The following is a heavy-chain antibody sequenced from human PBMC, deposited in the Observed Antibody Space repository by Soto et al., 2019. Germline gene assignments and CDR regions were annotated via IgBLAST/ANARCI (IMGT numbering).Heavy chain of an antibody. J-gene: IGHJ6*02. CDR2: IWYDGSNK. Sequence: QVQLVESGGGVVQPGRSLRLSCAASGFTFSSYGMHWVRQAPGKGLEWVSIIWYDGSNKYYADSVKGRFTISRDDSKNTLYLQMNSLRAEDTAVYYCARDRGSLMDVWGQGTTVTVSS. D-gene: IGHD3-10*01. CDR1: GFTFSSYG. CDR3: ARDRGSLMDV. V-gene: IGHV3-33*01.